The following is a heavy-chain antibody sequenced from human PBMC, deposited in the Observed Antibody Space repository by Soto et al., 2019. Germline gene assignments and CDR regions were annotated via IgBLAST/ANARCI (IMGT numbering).Heavy chain of an antibody. D-gene: IGHD2-15*01. Sequence: EVQLVESGGGLVKPGGSLRLSCAASGFTFSNAWMNWVRQAPGKGLEWVGRIKSKTDGGTTDYAAPVKGRFTISGDDSKNTLYLQMNSLKTEDTAVYYCTTDLVVLDAFDIWGQGTMVTVSS. CDR3: TTDLVVLDAFDI. V-gene: IGHV3-15*07. J-gene: IGHJ3*02. CDR1: GFTFSNAW. CDR2: IKSKTDGGTT.